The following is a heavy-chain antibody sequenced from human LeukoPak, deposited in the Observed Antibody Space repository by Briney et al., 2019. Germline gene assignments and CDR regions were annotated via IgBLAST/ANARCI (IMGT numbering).Heavy chain of an antibody. Sequence: SETLSLTCTVSGDSLSSHYWSWIWQLPGKGLEWIGYIYGSGSTHYDPSLRSRVTISEDTSKNQFSLKLTSVTAADTAVYYCARNVGWYSHDSWGQGTLVTVSS. D-gene: IGHD6-19*01. CDR2: IYGSGST. J-gene: IGHJ4*02. V-gene: IGHV4-59*08. CDR3: ARNVGWYSHDS. CDR1: GDSLSSHY.